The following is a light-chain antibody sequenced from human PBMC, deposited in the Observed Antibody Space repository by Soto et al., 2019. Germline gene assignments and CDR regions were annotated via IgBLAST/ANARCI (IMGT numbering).Light chain of an antibody. CDR2: DTS. Sequence: IVLTQSPGTLSLSPGERATLSCRASRSVRSNYLAWYQQKPGQPPRLLIYDTSTRATGIPDRCSGSGSGTDVTLTITRLEPEDSAVYFCQQYASTALTFGGGTKVEI. CDR1: RSVRSNY. CDR3: QQYASTALT. J-gene: IGKJ4*01. V-gene: IGKV3-20*01.